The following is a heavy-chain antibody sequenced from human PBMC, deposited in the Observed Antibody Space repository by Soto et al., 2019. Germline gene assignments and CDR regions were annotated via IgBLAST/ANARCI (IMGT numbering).Heavy chain of an antibody. CDR3: ARDSLMIVVIDAFDI. CDR2: ISAYNGKT. Sequence: QVQLVQSGAEVKKPGASVKVSCKASGYTFTSYGISWVRQAPGHGLEWMGWISAYNGKTNYAQKLQGRVTLTTDTSTSTAYMELRSLRSDDTAVYYCARDSLMIVVIDAFDIWGQGTMVTVSS. V-gene: IGHV1-18*01. D-gene: IGHD3-22*01. CDR1: GYTFTSYG. J-gene: IGHJ3*02.